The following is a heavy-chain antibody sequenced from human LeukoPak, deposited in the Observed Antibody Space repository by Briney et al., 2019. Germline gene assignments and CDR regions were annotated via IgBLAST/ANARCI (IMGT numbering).Heavy chain of an antibody. J-gene: IGHJ4*02. D-gene: IGHD5-18*01. CDR1: GFSISSYW. CDR3: ARENTAVPGGDC. CDR2: IKQDGSET. Sequence: GVSLRLSCAASGFSISSYWMGWVRQAPGKGLEWVANIKQDGSETYYVDSVKGRFTISRDNAKNSVYLQINSLRVEDTAVYFCARENTAVPGGDCWGQGTLVTVSS. V-gene: IGHV3-7*01.